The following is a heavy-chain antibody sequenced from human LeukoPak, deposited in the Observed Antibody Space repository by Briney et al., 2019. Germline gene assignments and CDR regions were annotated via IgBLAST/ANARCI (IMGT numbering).Heavy chain of an antibody. J-gene: IGHJ4*02. Sequence: PGGSLRLSCAASGFTFSYYYMSWIPQAPGKGLEWVSYISSSGSPIQHADSVKGRFTISRDNAKNSLYLQMNSLRAEDTAVYYCARDSSYYDFWSGYSNAGYWGQGALVTVSS. D-gene: IGHD3-3*01. CDR1: GFTFSYYY. V-gene: IGHV3-11*04. CDR3: ARDSSYYDFWSGYSNAGY. CDR2: ISSSGSPI.